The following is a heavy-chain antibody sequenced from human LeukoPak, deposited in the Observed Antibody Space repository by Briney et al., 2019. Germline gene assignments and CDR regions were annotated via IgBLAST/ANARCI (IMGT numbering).Heavy chain of an antibody. CDR2: IYHSGST. D-gene: IGHD2-21*02. CDR3: ASRGVVTAWSYFDY. CDR1: GGSISSSSYY. V-gene: IGHV4-39*07. J-gene: IGHJ4*02. Sequence: SETLSLTCTVSGGSISSSSYYWGWIRQPPGKGLEWIGEIYHSGSTNYNPSLKSRVTISVDKSKNQFSLKLSSVTAADTAVYYCASRGVVTAWSYFDYWGQGTLVTVSS.